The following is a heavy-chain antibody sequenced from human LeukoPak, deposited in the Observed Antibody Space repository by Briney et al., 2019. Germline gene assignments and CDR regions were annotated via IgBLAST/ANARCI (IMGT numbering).Heavy chain of an antibody. D-gene: IGHD3-10*01. CDR3: ARDPTMVRGEKPPRTPFDY. Sequence: SETLSLTCAVYGGSFSGYYWSWIRQPPGKGLEWIGYIYYSGSTNYNPSLKSRVTISVDTSKNQFSLKLSSVTAADTAVYYCARDPTMVRGEKPPRTPFDYWGQGTQVTVSS. J-gene: IGHJ4*02. CDR1: GGSFSGYY. V-gene: IGHV4-59*12. CDR2: IYYSGST.